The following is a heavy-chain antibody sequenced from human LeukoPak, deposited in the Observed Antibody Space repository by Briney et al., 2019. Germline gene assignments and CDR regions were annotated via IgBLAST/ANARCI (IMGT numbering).Heavy chain of an antibody. CDR3: ARDSPYYHGSGSYQENWFDP. CDR2: ISAFNGNA. V-gene: IGHV1-18*01. D-gene: IGHD3-10*01. CDR1: GYTFTSYG. Sequence: GASVNVSCKASGYTFTSYGISWVRQAPGHGLEWMGWISAFNGNANYAQKLQGRVTITTDTSTSPAYMELRSLRSDDTAVYYCARDSPYYHGSGSYQENWFDPWGQGTLVTVSS. J-gene: IGHJ5*02.